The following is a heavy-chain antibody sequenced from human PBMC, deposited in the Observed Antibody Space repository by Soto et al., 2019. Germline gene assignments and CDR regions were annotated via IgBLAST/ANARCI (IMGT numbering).Heavy chain of an antibody. CDR1: GFTFSSYG. D-gene: IGHD6-19*01. J-gene: IGHJ6*04. V-gene: IGHV3-30*18. Sequence: GGSLRLSCAASGFTFSSYGMHWVRQAPGKGLEWVAVISYDETNKYYVDSVKGRFTVSRDNSKNTLYLQMDSLRAEDTAVYYCAKWRAVAGTMLFSDCGMDVGGKGTTVTAPS. CDR2: ISYDETNK. CDR3: AKWRAVAGTMLFSDCGMDV.